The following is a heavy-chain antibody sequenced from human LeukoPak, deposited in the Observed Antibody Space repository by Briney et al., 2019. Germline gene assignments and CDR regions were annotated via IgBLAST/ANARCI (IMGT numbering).Heavy chain of an antibody. Sequence: GGSPRLSCAAAGITFSSYVMSWARHAPGKGRKWVSRISGSGGSTYYADSVKGRFTISRDNSKNTLYLQMNSLRAEDTAVYFCANPPYGDPTGGIFDYWGQGTLVTVSS. J-gene: IGHJ4*02. D-gene: IGHD4-17*01. V-gene: IGHV3-23*01. CDR3: ANPPYGDPTGGIFDY. CDR2: ISGSGGST. CDR1: GITFSSYV.